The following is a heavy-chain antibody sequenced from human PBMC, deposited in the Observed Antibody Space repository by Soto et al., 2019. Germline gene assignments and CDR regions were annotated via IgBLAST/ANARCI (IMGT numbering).Heavy chain of an antibody. Sequence: QVQLVQSGAEGKKPGASVKVSCKASGYTFTSYGISWVRQAPGQGLEWMGWISAYNGNTKYAQKPXATVTTTTDTSTSTAYMELRSLRSDDTAVYYCARDGPPMDYWGQAPLVPVSS. V-gene: IGHV1-18*01. D-gene: IGHD2-2*01. J-gene: IGHJ4*02. CDR2: ISAYNGNT. CDR1: GYTFTSYG. CDR3: ARDGPPMDY.